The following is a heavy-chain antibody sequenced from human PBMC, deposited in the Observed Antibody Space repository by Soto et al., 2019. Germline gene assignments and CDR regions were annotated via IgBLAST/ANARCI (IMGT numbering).Heavy chain of an antibody. Sequence: GGSLRLSCAASGFTVSSYYMSWVRQAPGKGLEWVSVLYTGGSTYYADSVNGRFTISRHNSENTLYLQMNSLRVEDTAVYYCSRGDLTDVWGKGTTVTVSS. CDR3: SRGDLTDV. V-gene: IGHV3-53*04. CDR2: LYTGGST. J-gene: IGHJ6*04. CDR1: GFTVSSYY.